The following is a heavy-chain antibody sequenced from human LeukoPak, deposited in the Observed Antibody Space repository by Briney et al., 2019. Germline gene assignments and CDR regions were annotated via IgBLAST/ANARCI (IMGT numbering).Heavy chain of an antibody. CDR2: IIPIFGTA. V-gene: IGHV1-69*13. Sequence: SVKVSCKASGGTFSSYAISWVRQAPGQGLEWMGGIIPIFGTANYAQKFQGRVTITADESTSTVYMELSSLRSEDTAVYHCVREESGGYFDYWGQGTLVTVSS. CDR1: GGTFSSYA. J-gene: IGHJ4*02. CDR3: VREESGGYFDY. D-gene: IGHD2-8*02.